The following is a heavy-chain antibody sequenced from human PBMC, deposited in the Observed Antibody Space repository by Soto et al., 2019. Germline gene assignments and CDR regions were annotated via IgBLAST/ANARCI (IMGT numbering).Heavy chain of an antibody. CDR2: MNPNSGNT. CDR1: GYTFTSYD. Sequence: ASVKVSCKASGYTFTSYDINWVRQATGQWLEWMGWMNPNSGNTGYAQKFQGRVTMTRNTSISTAYMELSSLRSEDTAVYYCARGLGYCSSTSCYAGYYYYMDFWGKGTTVTVSS. D-gene: IGHD2-2*01. J-gene: IGHJ6*03. V-gene: IGHV1-8*01. CDR3: ARGLGYCSSTSCYAGYYYYMDF.